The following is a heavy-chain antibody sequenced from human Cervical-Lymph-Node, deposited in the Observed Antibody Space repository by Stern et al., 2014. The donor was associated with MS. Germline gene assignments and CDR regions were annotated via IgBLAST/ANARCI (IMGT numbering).Heavy chain of an antibody. Sequence: QLVQSGAEVKRPGASVKVSCTASGYTFTGNYLHWVRQAPGQGLEWVGRIDPGRGVTNYAQKLQGRVTMTRDTSISTAYMELRRVRSDDTAVYYCAKMGDPVTTTFDHWGQGTLVTVSS. CDR2: IDPGRGVT. J-gene: IGHJ5*02. D-gene: IGHD4-11*01. CDR1: GYTFTGNY. V-gene: IGHV1-2*06. CDR3: AKMGDPVTTTFDH.